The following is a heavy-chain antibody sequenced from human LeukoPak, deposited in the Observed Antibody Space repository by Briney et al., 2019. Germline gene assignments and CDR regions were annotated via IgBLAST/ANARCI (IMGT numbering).Heavy chain of an antibody. D-gene: IGHD5-12*01. CDR1: GGSISSGSHY. V-gene: IGHV4-61*02. CDR3: AESGYDLADY. Sequence: PSQTLSLTCTVSGGSISSGSHYWSWIRQPAGKGLEWIGRIYTSGSTNYNPSLKSRVTISVDTSKNQFSLKLSSVTAADTAVYYCAESGYDLADYWGQGTLVTVS. CDR2: IYTSGST. J-gene: IGHJ4*02.